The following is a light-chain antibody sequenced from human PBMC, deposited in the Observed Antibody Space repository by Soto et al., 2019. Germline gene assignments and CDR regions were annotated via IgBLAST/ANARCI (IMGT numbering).Light chain of an antibody. CDR2: DAA. V-gene: IGKV1-5*01. CDR1: QSISQW. J-gene: IGKJ1*01. Sequence: DIQMTQSPSTLSASVGDRVAITCRASQSISQWVAGYQQKPGRAPELLIYDAAKLKSGVPTRFSGSRSGKEFRLTITCLQPDDSSMYYCQQYNGYSWTFGRGTKVEIK. CDR3: QQYNGYSWT.